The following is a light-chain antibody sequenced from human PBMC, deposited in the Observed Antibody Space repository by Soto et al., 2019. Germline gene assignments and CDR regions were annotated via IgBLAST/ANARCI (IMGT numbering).Light chain of an antibody. Sequence: EVVLTQSPATLSLSPGERATLSCKASQSVTTTLVWYQQKPGQAPRLLIYGPTTRATGIPARFSGSGSGTEFTLTISSLESDDSAVYYCQQYDNWPPKTFGGGTKVEIK. J-gene: IGKJ4*01. CDR2: GPT. V-gene: IGKV3-15*01. CDR1: QSVTTT. CDR3: QQYDNWPPKT.